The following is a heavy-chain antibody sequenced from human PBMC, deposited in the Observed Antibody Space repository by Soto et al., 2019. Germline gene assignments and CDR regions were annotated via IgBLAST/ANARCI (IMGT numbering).Heavy chain of an antibody. J-gene: IGHJ5*02. CDR2: IIPIFGTA. V-gene: IGHV1-69*01. CDR3: ARVPQLAVADPSPWFDP. Sequence: QVQLVQSGAEVKKPGSSVKVSCKASGGTFSSYAISWVRQAPGQGLEWMGGIIPIFGTANYAQKFQGRVTITADESTSTAYMELSSLRSEDMAVYYCARVPQLAVADPSPWFDPWGQGTLVTVSS. CDR1: GGTFSSYA. D-gene: IGHD6-19*01.